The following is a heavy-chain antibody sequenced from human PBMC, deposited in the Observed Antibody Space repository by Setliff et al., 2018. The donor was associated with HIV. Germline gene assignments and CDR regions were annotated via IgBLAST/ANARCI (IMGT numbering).Heavy chain of an antibody. Sequence: GGSLRLSCAVSGFTFGDHAMHWVRQPPGKGLEWVAGISWSSEHTAYAGSVQGRFTISRDNARNSLYLQINSLRGDDTALYYCARDIRRGPSFGIGEAFDNWGRGTTVTVS. CDR2: ISWSSEHT. CDR1: GFTFGDHA. D-gene: IGHD1-20*01. V-gene: IGHV3-9*01. J-gene: IGHJ3*02. CDR3: ARDIRRGPSFGIGEAFDN.